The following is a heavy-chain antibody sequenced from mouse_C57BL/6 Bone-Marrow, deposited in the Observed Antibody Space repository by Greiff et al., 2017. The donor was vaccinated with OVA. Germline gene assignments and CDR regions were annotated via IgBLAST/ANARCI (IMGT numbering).Heavy chain of an antibody. D-gene: IGHD1-1*01. V-gene: IGHV5-16*01. CDR2: INYDGSST. CDR3: ARGPYYGSSYDY. CDR1: GFTFSDYY. Sequence: EVKLVESEGGLVQPGSSMKLSCTASGFTFSDYYMAWVRQVPEKGLEWVANINYDGSSTYYLDSLKSRFIISRDNAKNILYLQMSSLKSEDTATYYCARGPYYGSSYDYWGQGTTLTVSS. J-gene: IGHJ2*01.